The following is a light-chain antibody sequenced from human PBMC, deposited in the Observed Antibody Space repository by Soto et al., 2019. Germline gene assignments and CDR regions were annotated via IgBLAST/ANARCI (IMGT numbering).Light chain of an antibody. J-gene: IGLJ3*02. CDR3: SSYAGSHVGV. Sequence: QSALTQSRSVSGSPGQSVTISCTGTSSDVSWYQHHPAKAPKLMIFDVYKRPSGVPDRFSGSKSGNTASLTISGLQAEDDADYYCSSYAGSHVGVFGGGTKVTVL. V-gene: IGLV2-11*01. CDR2: DVY. CDR1: SSDV.